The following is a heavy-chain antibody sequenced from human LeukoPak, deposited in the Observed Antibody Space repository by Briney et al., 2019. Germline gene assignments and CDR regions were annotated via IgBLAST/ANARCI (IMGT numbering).Heavy chain of an antibody. CDR2: ISWNSGRI. V-gene: IGHV3-9*03. CDR1: GFTFDDYA. D-gene: IGHD6-19*01. Sequence: GRSLRLSCAASGFTFDDYAMHWVRHAPGKGLEWVSGISWNSGRIDYADSVKGRFTISRDNAKKSLYLQMNSLRAEDMALYYCAKSSPRYSSGWLQHWGQGTLVTVSS. CDR3: AKSSPRYSSGWLQH. J-gene: IGHJ1*01.